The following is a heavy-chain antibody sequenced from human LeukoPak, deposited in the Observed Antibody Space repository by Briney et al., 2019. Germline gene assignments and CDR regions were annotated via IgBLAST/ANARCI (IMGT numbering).Heavy chain of an antibody. CDR3: ASADGSGSYYKRDAFDI. D-gene: IGHD3-10*01. J-gene: IGHJ3*02. Sequence: PAGTLSLTCAVSGCSISSSNWWSWVSQPPGKGLEWIGEIYHSGSTNYNPSLKSRVTISVDKSKNQFSLKLSSVTAADTAVYYCASADGSGSYYKRDAFDIWGQGTMVTVSS. CDR2: IYHSGST. CDR1: GCSISSSNW. V-gene: IGHV4-4*02.